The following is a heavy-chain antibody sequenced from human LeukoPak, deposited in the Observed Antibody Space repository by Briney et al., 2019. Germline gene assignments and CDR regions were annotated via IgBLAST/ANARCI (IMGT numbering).Heavy chain of an antibody. CDR1: GFTFSSYE. Sequence: GGSLRLSCAASGFTFSSYEMNWVRQAPGKGLEWVSAISGSGGSTYYADSVKGRFTISRDNSKNTLYLQMNSLRAEDTAVYYCAKHRWLQFWSWFDPWGQGTLVTVSS. CDR3: AKHRWLQFWSWFDP. V-gene: IGHV3-23*01. D-gene: IGHD5-24*01. J-gene: IGHJ5*02. CDR2: ISGSGGST.